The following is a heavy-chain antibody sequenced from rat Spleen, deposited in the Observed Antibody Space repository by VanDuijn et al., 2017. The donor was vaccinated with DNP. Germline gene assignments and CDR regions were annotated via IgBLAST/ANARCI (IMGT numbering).Heavy chain of an antibody. J-gene: IGHJ4*01. CDR2: ITYDGSRT. CDR3: TTFEGTNA. V-gene: IGHV5S10*01. CDR1: GFTFSDYN. Sequence: EVQLVESGGGLVQSGRSLKVSCAASGFTFSDYNMAWVRQAPKKGLEWVATITYDGSRTYYRDSVKGRFTISRDKAKSTLYLKMDSLRSEDTATYYCTTFEGTNAWGQGTSVTVSS. D-gene: IGHD1-11*01.